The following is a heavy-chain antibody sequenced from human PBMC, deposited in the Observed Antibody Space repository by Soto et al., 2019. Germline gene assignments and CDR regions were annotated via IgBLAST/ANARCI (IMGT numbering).Heavy chain of an antibody. CDR2: IYSGGST. D-gene: IGHD2-2*01. CDR3: ARVGVPAAMLTYYYYYMDV. V-gene: IGHV3-53*04. J-gene: IGHJ6*03. CDR1: GFTVSSNY. Sequence: EVQLVESGGGLVQPGGSLRLSCAASGFTVSSNYMSWVRQAPGKGLEWVSAIYSGGSTYYADSVKGRFTISRHNSKNTLYLQMNSLRAEDTAVYYCARVGVPAAMLTYYYYYMDVRGKGATVIVS.